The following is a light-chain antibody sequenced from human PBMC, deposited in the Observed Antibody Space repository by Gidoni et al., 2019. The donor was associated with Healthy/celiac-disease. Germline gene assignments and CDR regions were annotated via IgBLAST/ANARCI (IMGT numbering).Light chain of an antibody. CDR1: QSISSW. CDR2: KAS. V-gene: IGKV1-5*03. CDR3: QQYNSYWT. J-gene: IGKJ1*01. Sequence: DIQMTQSPSTLSASVGDRVPITCRASQSISSWLAWDQQKPGKAPKLLIYKASSLESGVPSRFSGSGSGTEFTLTISSLQPDDFATDYCQQYNSYWTFGQGTKVEIK.